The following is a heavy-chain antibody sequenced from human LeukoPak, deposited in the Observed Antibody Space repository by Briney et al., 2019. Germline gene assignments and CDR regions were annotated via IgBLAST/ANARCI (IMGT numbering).Heavy chain of an antibody. CDR3: AAATIVGATWEGYYYGMDV. CDR1: GFTFTSSA. D-gene: IGHD1-26*01. V-gene: IGHV1-58*02. Sequence: SVKVSCKASGFTFTSSAMQWVRQVRGQRLEWIGWIVVGSGNTNYAQKFQERVTITRDMSTSTAYMELSSLRSEDTAVYYCAAATIVGATWEGYYYGMDVWGQGTTVTVSS. J-gene: IGHJ6*02. CDR2: IVVGSGNT.